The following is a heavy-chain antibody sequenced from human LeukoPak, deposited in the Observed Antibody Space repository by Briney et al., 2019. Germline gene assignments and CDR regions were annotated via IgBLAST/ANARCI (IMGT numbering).Heavy chain of an antibody. V-gene: IGHV1-69*13. J-gene: IGHJ5*02. CDR1: GGTFSSYA. CDR3: ARVGQTFPGFDP. D-gene: IGHD3/OR15-3a*01. CDR2: IIPIFGTA. Sequence: SVKVSCKASGGTFSSYAISWVRQAPGQGLEWMGGIIPIFGTANYAQKFQGRVTITADESTSTAYMELSSLRSEDTAVYYCARVGQTFPGFDPWGQGTLVTVSS.